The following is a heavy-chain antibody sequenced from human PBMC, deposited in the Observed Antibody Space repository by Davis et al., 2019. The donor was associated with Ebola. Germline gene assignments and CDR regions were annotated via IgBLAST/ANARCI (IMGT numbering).Heavy chain of an antibody. Sequence: ASVKVSCKASGYTFTSYYMHWVRQATGQGLEWMGWMNPNSGNTGYAQKFQGRVTMTRDTSTSTVYMELSSLRSEDTAVYYCARDSGPNFDYWGQGTLVTVSS. V-gene: IGHV1-8*02. J-gene: IGHJ4*02. CDR2: MNPNSGNT. CDR1: GYTFTSYY. CDR3: ARDSGPNFDY. D-gene: IGHD6-19*01.